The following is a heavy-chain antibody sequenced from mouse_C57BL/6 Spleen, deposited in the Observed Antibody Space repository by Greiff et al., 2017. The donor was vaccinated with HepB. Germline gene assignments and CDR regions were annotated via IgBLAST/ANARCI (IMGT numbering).Heavy chain of an antibody. J-gene: IGHJ2*01. CDR2: IYPGSGNT. CDR3: ARGRDLYYGTDDAYFDY. Sequence: VQLQESGAELVRPGASVKLSCKASGYTFTDYYINWVKQRPGQGLEWIARIYPGSGNTYYNEKFKGKATLTAEKSSSTAYMQLSSLTSEDSAVYFCARGRDLYYGTDDAYFDYWGQGTTLTVSS. D-gene: IGHD2-1*01. CDR1: GYTFTDYY. V-gene: IGHV1-76*01.